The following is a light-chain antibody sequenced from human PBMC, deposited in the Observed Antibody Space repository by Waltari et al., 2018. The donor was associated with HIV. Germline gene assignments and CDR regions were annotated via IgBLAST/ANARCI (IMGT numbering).Light chain of an antibody. Sequence: VLTQSPGTLSLSPGVRATLSCRASQSISSSYFAWYQQKPGQAPRLLIFGASSRAACIPDRFSGSGSGTDFTLTISRVEPEDFAVYYCQQYGGSPPYSFGQGTKLEIK. V-gene: IGKV3-20*01. CDR1: QSISSSY. CDR2: GAS. CDR3: QQYGGSPPYS. J-gene: IGKJ2*03.